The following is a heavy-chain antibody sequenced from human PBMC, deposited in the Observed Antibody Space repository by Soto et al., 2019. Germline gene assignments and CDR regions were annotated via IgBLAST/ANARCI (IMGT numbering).Heavy chain of an antibody. CDR3: AKDRGSLTWSHYYGMDV. V-gene: IGHV3-9*01. CDR2: ISWNSGSI. D-gene: IGHD2-8*02. J-gene: IGHJ6*02. CDR1: GFTFDDYA. Sequence: GGSLRLSCAASGFTFDDYAMHWVRQAPGKGLEWVSGISWNSGSIGYADSVKGRFTISRDNAKNSLYLQMNSLRAEDTALYYCAKDRGSLTWSHYYGMDVWGQGTTVTVSS.